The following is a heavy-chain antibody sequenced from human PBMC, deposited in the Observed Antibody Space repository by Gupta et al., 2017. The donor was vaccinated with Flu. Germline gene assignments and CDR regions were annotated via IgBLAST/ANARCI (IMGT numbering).Heavy chain of an antibody. Sequence: GMHWVGQAPGKGLEWVAVISYDGSNKYYPDSVKGRFTSSRDNSKTTVYLLLNSLTIEHTALYDGAKDSRGGRYFYGLDVWGQGTPVTVSS. CDR2: ISYDGSNK. V-gene: IGHV3-30*18. J-gene: IGHJ6*02. D-gene: IGHD3-16*01. CDR3: AKDSRGGRYFYGLDV. CDR1: G.